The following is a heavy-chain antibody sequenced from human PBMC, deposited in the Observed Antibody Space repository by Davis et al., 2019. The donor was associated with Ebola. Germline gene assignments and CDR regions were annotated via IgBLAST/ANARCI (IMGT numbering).Heavy chain of an antibody. V-gene: IGHV4-30-4*01. CDR2: IYYSGST. J-gene: IGHJ6*02. CDR1: GGSISSGDYY. CDR3: ARIPSYDFRQDYGMDV. D-gene: IGHD3-3*01. Sequence: PSETLSLTCTVSGGSISSGDYYWSWIRQPPGKGLEWIGYIYYSGSTYYNPSLKSRVTISVDTSKNQFSLKLSSVTAADTAVYYCARIPSYDFRQDYGMDVWGQGTTVTVSS.